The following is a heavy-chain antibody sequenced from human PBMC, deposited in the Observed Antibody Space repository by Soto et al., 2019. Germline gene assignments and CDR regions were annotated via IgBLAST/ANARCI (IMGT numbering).Heavy chain of an antibody. CDR3: ARDSPPVDY. V-gene: IGHV1-18*01. J-gene: IGHJ4*02. Sequence: QVQLVQSGAEVKKPGASVKVSCKASGYTFTNYGISWVRQAPGQGLEWMGWISAYNGNTKYVQKLQGRVTITPDTSTSTAYMELRSLSSDDTAVYYCARDSPPVDYWGQGTLVTVSS. CDR1: GYTFTNYG. CDR2: ISAYNGNT.